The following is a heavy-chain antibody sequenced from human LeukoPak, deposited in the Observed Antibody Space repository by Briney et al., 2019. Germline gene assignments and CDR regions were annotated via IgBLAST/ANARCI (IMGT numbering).Heavy chain of an antibody. Sequence: GTSLRLSCAGSGFTFSGFAMHWVRQAPGKGLEWVAAISYHGGDKYYADAVSGRFTISRDNSKNTLHLEMNSLRTDDTAVYYCTKERGGGGRRINLMVGGYGPWGQGTQVTVSS. V-gene: IGHV3-30*04. CDR3: TKERGGGGRRINLMVGGYGP. J-gene: IGHJ5*02. CDR2: ISYHGGDK. CDR1: GFTFSGFA. D-gene: IGHD3-22*01.